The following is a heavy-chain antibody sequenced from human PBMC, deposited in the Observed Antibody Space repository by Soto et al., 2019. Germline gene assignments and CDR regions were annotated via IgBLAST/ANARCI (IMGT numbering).Heavy chain of an antibody. V-gene: IGHV4-4*07. D-gene: IGHD2-2*01. CDR3: ASSDIVVVPAARLYYYYGMDV. Sequence: SETLSLTCTVSGGSISSYYWSWIRQPAGKGLEWIGRIYTSGSTNYNPSLKSRVTMSVDTSKNQFSLKLSSVTAADTAVYYCASSDIVVVPAARLYYYYGMDVWGQGTTVTVS. CDR1: GGSISSYY. CDR2: IYTSGST. J-gene: IGHJ6*02.